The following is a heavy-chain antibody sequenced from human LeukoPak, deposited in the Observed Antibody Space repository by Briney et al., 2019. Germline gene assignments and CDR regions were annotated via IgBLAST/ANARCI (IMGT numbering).Heavy chain of an antibody. CDR2: INWNSGSI. D-gene: IGHD4-23*01. V-gene: IGHV3-20*04. Sequence: PGGSLRLSCTASTFTFSNYWMSWVRQASGKGLEWVSGINWNSGSIGYADAVKGRFTISRDNAKKSLFLQMNSLRAEDTALYYCARAGSHDYVGWFDPWGQGTLVTVSS. CDR3: ARAGSHDYVGWFDP. CDR1: TFTFSNYW. J-gene: IGHJ5*02.